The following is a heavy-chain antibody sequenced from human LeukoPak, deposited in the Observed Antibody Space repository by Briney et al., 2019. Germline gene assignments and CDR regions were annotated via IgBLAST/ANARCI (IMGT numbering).Heavy chain of an antibody. J-gene: IGHJ4*02. CDR3: ARHNPHVLRYFDWFHDYFDY. Sequence: SETLSLTCTVSGGSISSYYWSWIRQPPGKGLEWIGYIYYSGSTNYNPSLKSRVTISVDTSKNQFSLKLSSVPAADTAVYYCARHNPHVLRYFDWFHDYFDYWGQGTLVTVSS. CDR2: IYYSGST. D-gene: IGHD3-9*01. CDR1: GGSISSYY. V-gene: IGHV4-59*08.